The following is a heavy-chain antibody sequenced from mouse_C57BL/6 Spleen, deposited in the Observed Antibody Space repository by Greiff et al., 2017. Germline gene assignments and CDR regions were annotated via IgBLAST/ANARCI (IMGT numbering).Heavy chain of an antibody. CDR3: ARGPSLTEFAY. Sequence: QVQLQQPGAELVRPGTSVKLSCKASGYTFTSYWMHWVKQRPGQGLEWIGVIDPSDSYTNYNQKFKGKATLTVDTSSSTAYMQLTSLTSEDSAVDFGARGPSLTEFAYWGQGTLVTVSA. CDR2: IDPSDSYT. V-gene: IGHV1-59*01. J-gene: IGHJ3*01. CDR1: GYTFTSYW. D-gene: IGHD4-1*01.